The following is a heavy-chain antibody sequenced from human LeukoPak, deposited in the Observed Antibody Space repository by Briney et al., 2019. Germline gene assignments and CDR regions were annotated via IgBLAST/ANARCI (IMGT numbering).Heavy chain of an antibody. V-gene: IGHV3-21*01. Sequence: PAESLTLTCAASGCTFSSYNMNWVRQAPGKGLEWVSAISSSSSYIYYADSVKGRFTISRDNAKNSLYLQMNSLRAEDSAVYYCVRVGRYGSGSYYDSWGQGTLVTVSS. CDR2: ISSSSSYI. CDR3: VRVGRYGSGSYYDS. CDR1: GCTFSSYN. J-gene: IGHJ4*02. D-gene: IGHD3-10*01.